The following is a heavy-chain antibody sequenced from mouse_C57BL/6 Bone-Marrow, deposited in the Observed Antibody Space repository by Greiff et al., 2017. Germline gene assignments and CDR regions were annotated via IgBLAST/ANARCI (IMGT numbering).Heavy chain of an antibody. V-gene: IGHV5-17*01. Sequence: EVKLVESGGGLVKPGGSLKLSCAASGFTFSDYGMHWVRQAPEKGLEWVAYISSGSSTIYYADTVKGRFTISRDNAKNTLFLQMTSLRSEDTAMYYCARRDYYYGSSYAMDYRGQGTSATASS. J-gene: IGHJ4*01. D-gene: IGHD1-1*01. CDR2: ISSGSSTI. CDR1: GFTFSDYG. CDR3: ARRDYYYGSSYAMDY.